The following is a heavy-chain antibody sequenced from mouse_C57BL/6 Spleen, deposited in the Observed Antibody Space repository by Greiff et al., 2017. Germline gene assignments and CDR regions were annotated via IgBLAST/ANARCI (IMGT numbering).Heavy chain of an antibody. D-gene: IGHD2-13*01. CDR3: ARRGDLDYYAMDY. V-gene: IGHV1-81*01. CDR2: IYPRSGNT. Sequence: VQLQESGAELVRPGASVKLSCKASGYTFTSYGISWVKQRTGQGLEWIGEIYPRSGNTYYNEKFKGKATLTADKSSSTASMELRSLTSEDSAVYFCARRGDLDYYAMDYWGQGTSVTVSS. CDR1: GYTFTSYG. J-gene: IGHJ4*01.